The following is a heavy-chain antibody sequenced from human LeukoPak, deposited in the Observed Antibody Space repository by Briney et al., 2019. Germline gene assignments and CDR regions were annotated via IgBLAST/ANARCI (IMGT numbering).Heavy chain of an antibody. CDR3: ARISTAAGTGTAFDI. D-gene: IGHD6-13*01. V-gene: IGHV4-4*02. J-gene: IGHJ3*02. Sequence: SGTLSLTCGVSGVSISSGNWWGWVRQPPGGGLEWIGEIYHSGSTVYNPSLKSRVTMSVDTSKNQFSLKVNSVSAADTAVYYCARISTAAGTGTAFDIWGQGTMVTVSS. CDR1: GVSISSGNW. CDR2: IYHSGST.